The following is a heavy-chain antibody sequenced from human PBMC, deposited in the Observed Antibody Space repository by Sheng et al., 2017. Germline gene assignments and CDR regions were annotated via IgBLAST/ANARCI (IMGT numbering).Heavy chain of an antibody. CDR1: GYSISSGYY. V-gene: IGHV4-38-2*02. CDR2: IYHSGST. D-gene: IGHD3-10*01. Sequence: QVQLQESGPGLVKPSETLSLTCTVSGYSISSGYYWGWIRQPPGKGLEWIGSIYHSGSTYYNPSLKSRVTISVDTSKNQFSLKLSSVTAADTAVYYCARARPGSGSLVGAFDIWGQGTMVTGLF. J-gene: IGHJ3*02. CDR3: ARARPGSGSLVGAFDI.